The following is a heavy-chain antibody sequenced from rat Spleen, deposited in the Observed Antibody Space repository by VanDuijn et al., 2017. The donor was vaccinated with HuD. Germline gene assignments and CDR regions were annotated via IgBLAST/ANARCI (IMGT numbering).Heavy chain of an antibody. Sequence: EVQLVESGGGLVQPGRSMKLSCAASGFTFSDYYMAWVRQAPKKGLEWVASISYEGSSTYYGDSVKGRFTISRDNAKSTLYLQMNSLRSEDTATYYCARHWGSTEVIGGVDYWGQGVMVTVSS. CDR3: ARHWGSTEVIGGVDY. D-gene: IGHD1-11*01. J-gene: IGHJ2*01. CDR2: ISYEGSST. V-gene: IGHV5-22*01. CDR1: GFTFSDYY.